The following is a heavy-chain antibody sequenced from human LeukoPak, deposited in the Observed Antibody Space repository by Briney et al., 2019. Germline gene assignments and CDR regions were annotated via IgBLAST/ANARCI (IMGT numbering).Heavy chain of an antibody. CDR3: AQGYCSSTSCPIPYYYYGMDV. J-gene: IGHJ6*02. CDR1: GYTFTSYD. D-gene: IGHD2-2*01. V-gene: IGHV1-8*01. Sequence: ASVKVSCKASGYTFTSYDINWVRQATGQGLAWMGWMNPNSGNTGYAQKFQGRVTMTRNTSISTAYMELSSLRSEDTAVYYCAQGYCSSTSCPIPYYYYGMDVWGQGTTVTVSS. CDR2: MNPNSGNT.